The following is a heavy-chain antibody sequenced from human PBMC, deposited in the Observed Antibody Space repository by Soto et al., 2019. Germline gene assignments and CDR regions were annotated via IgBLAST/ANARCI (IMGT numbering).Heavy chain of an antibody. CDR1: GGSISTGGYY. V-gene: IGHV4-31*03. CDR3: ARGLSVTLFDN. Sequence: QVQLQESGPGLVKPSQTLSLTCTVSGGSISTGGYYWTWIRQHPGKGLEWIGYIYYSGSTYYNPSLQSRVTISVDTSKNQFSLELSSVTAADTAVYYCARGLSVTLFDNWGQGTLVTVSS. J-gene: IGHJ4*02. CDR2: IYYSGST. D-gene: IGHD4-17*01.